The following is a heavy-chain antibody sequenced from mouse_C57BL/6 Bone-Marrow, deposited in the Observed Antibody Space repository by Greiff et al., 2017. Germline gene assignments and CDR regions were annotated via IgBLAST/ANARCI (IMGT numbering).Heavy chain of an antibody. CDR3: ARSRWLITSAWFAY. Sequence: EVQLQESGPELVKPGASVKISCKASGYSFTGYYMNWVKQSPEKSLEWIGEINPSTGGTTYNQKFKAKATLTVDQSSSTAYMQLKSLTSEDSAVYYCARSRWLITSAWFAYWGQGTLVTVSA. V-gene: IGHV1-42*01. CDR1: GYSFTGYY. CDR2: INPSTGGT. J-gene: IGHJ3*01. D-gene: IGHD2-3*01.